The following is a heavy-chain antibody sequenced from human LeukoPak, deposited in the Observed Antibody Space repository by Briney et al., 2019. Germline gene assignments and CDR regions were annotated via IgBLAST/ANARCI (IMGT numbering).Heavy chain of an antibody. V-gene: IGHV5-51*01. CDR2: IYPGDSDT. J-gene: IGHJ3*02. CDR1: GYTFSSNW. CDR3: ARHRVGMYSRNHAFDI. Sequence: GEPLKISCKGSGYTFSSNWIGWVRQMPGKGLEWMGIIYPGDSDTRYSPSFQGQVTISADKSSSTAYLQWSSLKASDTAMYYCARHRVGMYSRNHAFDIWGQGTMVTVSS. D-gene: IGHD2-21*01.